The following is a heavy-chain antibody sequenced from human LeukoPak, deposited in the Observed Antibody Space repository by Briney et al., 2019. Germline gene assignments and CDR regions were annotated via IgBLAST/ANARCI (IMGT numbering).Heavy chain of an antibody. Sequence: PGGSLRLSCAASGFTFSSYSMNWVRQAPGKGLEWVSSISSSSSYIYYEDSVKGRVTISRDNSKSSLYLQMNSLRAEDTAVYYCARHSNDYDAFDIWGQGTMVTVSS. CDR3: ARHSNDYDAFDI. CDR1: GFTFSSYS. CDR2: ISSSSSYI. J-gene: IGHJ3*02. D-gene: IGHD3-22*01. V-gene: IGHV3-21*01.